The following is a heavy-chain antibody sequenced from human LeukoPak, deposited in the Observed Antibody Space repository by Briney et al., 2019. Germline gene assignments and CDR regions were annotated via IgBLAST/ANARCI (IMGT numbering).Heavy chain of an antibody. J-gene: IGHJ4*02. Sequence: PSETLSLTCAVSGGSISSSNWWSWVRQPPGKGREWIGEIYHSGSTNYNPSLKSRVTISVDKSKNQFSLKLSSVTAADTAVYYCATSTGYSSGWYVYWGQGTLVTVSS. D-gene: IGHD6-19*01. V-gene: IGHV4-4*02. CDR1: GGSISSSNW. CDR3: ATSTGYSSGWYVY. CDR2: IYHSGST.